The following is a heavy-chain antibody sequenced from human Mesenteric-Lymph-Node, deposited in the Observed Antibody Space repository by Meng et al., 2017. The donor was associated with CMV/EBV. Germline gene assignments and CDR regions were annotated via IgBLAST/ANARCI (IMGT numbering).Heavy chain of an antibody. CDR1: GGSIISRDYY. V-gene: IGHV4-39*07. J-gene: IGHJ5*02. CDR3: ARVKVEVVIAKSNWFDP. Sequence: SETLSLTCTVSGGSIISRDYYWNWIRQPPGKGLEWIGTIYYSGSTYYNPSLRSRVTVSVDTSKNQFSLKLSSVTAADTAVYYCARVKVEVVIAKSNWFDPWGQGTLVTVSS. D-gene: IGHD2-21*01. CDR2: IYYSGST.